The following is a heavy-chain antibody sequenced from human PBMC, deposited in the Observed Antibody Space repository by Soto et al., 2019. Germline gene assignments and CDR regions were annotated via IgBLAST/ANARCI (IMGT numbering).Heavy chain of an antibody. Sequence: ASVKVSCKASGYTFTNYGISWGRQAPGKGLEWMGWSSTYNRNTIYAQKFQARVTMTTEKATKTAYMELKNLRSDDTALYYCATDRTYYDSSGDPEFWGQ. J-gene: IGHJ3*01. CDR1: GYTFTNYG. D-gene: IGHD3-22*01. V-gene: IGHV1-18*01. CDR2: SSTYNRNT. CDR3: ATDRTYYDSSGDPEF.